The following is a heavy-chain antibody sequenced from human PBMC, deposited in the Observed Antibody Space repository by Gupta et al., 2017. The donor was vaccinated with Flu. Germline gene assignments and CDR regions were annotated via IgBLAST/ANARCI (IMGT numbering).Heavy chain of an antibody. J-gene: IGHJ6*02. CDR3: ARDRGGVTTVMKDYYYYGMDV. CDR2: ISWNSATI. D-gene: IGHD4-4*01. V-gene: IGHV3-9*01. Sequence: EWVAGISWNSATINYAETVKGRFTISRDNAKNALFLQMDSLRPEDTALYYCARDRGGVTTVMKDYYYYGMDVWGQGTTVTVS.